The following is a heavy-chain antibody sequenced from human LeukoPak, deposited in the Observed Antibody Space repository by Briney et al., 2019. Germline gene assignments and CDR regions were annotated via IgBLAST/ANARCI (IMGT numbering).Heavy chain of an antibody. Sequence: SETLSLTCTVSGGSISSGGYYWSWIRQHPGKGLEWIGYIYYSGSTNYNPSLKSRVTISVDTSKNQFSLKLSSVTAADTAVYYCARGTEILWRGDSGSFDYWGQGTLVTVSS. CDR3: ARGTEILWRGDSGSFDY. V-gene: IGHV4-61*08. CDR2: IYYSGST. CDR1: GGSISSGGYY. J-gene: IGHJ4*02. D-gene: IGHD2-21*01.